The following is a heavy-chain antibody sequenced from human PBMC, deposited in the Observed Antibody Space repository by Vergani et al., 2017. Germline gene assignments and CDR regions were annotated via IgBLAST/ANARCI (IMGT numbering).Heavy chain of an antibody. CDR2: ISWNSGSI. CDR1: GFTFDDYA. J-gene: IGHJ6*02. V-gene: IGHV3-9*01. Sequence: EVQLVESGGGLVQPGRSLRLSCAASGFTFDDYAMHWVRQAPGKGLEWVSGISWNSGSIGYADSVKGRFTISRDNAKNSLYLQMNSLRAEDTAVYYCATSTYYYGSGSYYKPPYYYYGMDVWGQGTTVTVSS. D-gene: IGHD3-10*01. CDR3: ATSTYYYGSGSYYKPPYYYYGMDV.